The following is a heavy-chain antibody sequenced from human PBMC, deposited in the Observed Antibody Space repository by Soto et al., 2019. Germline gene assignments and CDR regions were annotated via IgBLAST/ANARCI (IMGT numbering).Heavy chain of an antibody. D-gene: IGHD2-15*01. Sequence: APVKVSCKASGYTFTGYYMHWVRQAPGQGLEWMGWINPNSGGTNYAQKFQGRVTMTRDTSISTAYMELSRLRSDDTAVYYCAREGYCSGGSCQNRYNWFDPWGQGTLVTVSS. J-gene: IGHJ5*02. CDR1: GYTFTGYY. CDR2: INPNSGGT. CDR3: AREGYCSGGSCQNRYNWFDP. V-gene: IGHV1-2*02.